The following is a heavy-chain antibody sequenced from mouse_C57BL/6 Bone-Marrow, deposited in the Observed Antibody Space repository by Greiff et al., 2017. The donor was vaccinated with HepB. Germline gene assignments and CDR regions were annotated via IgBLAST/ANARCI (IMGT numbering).Heavy chain of an antibody. J-gene: IGHJ4*01. CDR3: TTYGYSNYYAMDY. D-gene: IGHD2-5*01. V-gene: IGHV14-4*01. CDR2: IDPENGDT. CDR1: GFNIKDDY. Sequence: EVQGVESGAELVRPGASVKLSCTASGFNIKDDYMHWVKQRPEQGLEWIGWIDPENGDTEYASKFQGKATITADTSSNTAYLQLSSLTSEDTAVYYCTTYGYSNYYAMDYWGQGTSVTVSS.